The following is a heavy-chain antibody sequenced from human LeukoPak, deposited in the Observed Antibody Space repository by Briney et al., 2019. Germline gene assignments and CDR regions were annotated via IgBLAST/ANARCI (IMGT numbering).Heavy chain of an antibody. CDR3: AKDPSSGWYAFDY. Sequence: GGSLRLSCAASGFTFSSYAMSWVRQAPGKGLEWVSAISGSGGSTYYADSVKGRFTISRDNSKNTLYLQMNSLRVEDTAVYYCAKDPSSGWYAFDYWGQGTLVTVSS. CDR1: GFTFSSYA. D-gene: IGHD6-19*01. J-gene: IGHJ4*02. V-gene: IGHV3-23*01. CDR2: ISGSGGST.